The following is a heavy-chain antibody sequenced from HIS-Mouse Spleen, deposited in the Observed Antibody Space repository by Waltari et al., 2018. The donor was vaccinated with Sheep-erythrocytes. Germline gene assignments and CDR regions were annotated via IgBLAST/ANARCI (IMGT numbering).Heavy chain of an antibody. D-gene: IGHD5-18*01. J-gene: IGHJ4*02. V-gene: IGHV1-2*02. CDR3: ARVLGHVDTAMVDY. Sequence: QVQLVQSGAEVKKPGASVKVSCKASGYTFTGYYMHWVRQAPGQGIGWMGCSNPTVGGTNYAQKFQGRVTMTRETSISTAYMELSRLRSDDTAVYYCARVLGHVDTAMVDYWGQGTLVTVSS. CDR1: GYTFTGYY. CDR2: SNPTVGGT.